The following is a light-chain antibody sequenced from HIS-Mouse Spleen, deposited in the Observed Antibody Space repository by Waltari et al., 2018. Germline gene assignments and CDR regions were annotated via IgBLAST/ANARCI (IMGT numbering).Light chain of an antibody. CDR1: STDVGSYNL. CDR3: CSYAGSSTWV. J-gene: IGLJ3*02. CDR2: EGS. Sequence: QSALTPPASVSVSPGPSITIPCPGTSTDVGSYNLVSGYQQHPGKAPQLMIYEGSKRPSGVSNRFSGSKSGNTASLTISGLQAEDEADYYCCSYAGSSTWVFGGGTKLTVL. V-gene: IGLV2-23*01.